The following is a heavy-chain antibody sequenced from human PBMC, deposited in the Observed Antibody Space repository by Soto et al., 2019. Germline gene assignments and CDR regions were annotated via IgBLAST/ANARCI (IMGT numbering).Heavy chain of an antibody. Sequence: GGSLRLSCAASGFTFDDYAMHWVRQAPGKGLEWVSGISWNSGSIGYADSVKGRFTISRDNAKNSLYLQMNSLRAEDTALYYCAKDTVRYCSGGSCFSFDIWGQGTMVTVSS. J-gene: IGHJ3*02. V-gene: IGHV3-9*01. CDR1: GFTFDDYA. CDR3: AKDTVRYCSGGSCFSFDI. CDR2: ISWNSGSI. D-gene: IGHD2-15*01.